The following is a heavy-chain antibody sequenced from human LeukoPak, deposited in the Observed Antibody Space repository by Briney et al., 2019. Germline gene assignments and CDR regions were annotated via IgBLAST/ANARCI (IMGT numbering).Heavy chain of an antibody. V-gene: IGHV3-48*01. CDR3: ARETYSSLSE. CDR2: ISSSSSTI. CDR1: GFTFSSYS. J-gene: IGHJ4*02. Sequence: PGGSLRLSCAASGFTFSSYSMNWVRQAPGKGLEWVSYISSSSSTIYYADSVKGRFTISRDNSKNTLYLQMNSLRAEDTAVYYCARETYSSLSEWGQGTLVTVSS. D-gene: IGHD6-6*01.